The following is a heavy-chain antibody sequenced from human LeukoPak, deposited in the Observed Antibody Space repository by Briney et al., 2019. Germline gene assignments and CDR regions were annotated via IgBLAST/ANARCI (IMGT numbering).Heavy chain of an antibody. V-gene: IGHV5-51*01. J-gene: IGHJ4*02. CDR1: GYSFTSYW. Sequence: GESLKISCKGSGYSFTSYWIGWVRQMPGKGLEWMGIIYPGDSDTRYSPSFQGQVTISADKSISTAYLQWSSLKASDTAMYYCARISPYYYDSSGYYSPGWLDYWGQGTLVTVSS. CDR3: ARISPYYYDSSGYYSPGWLDY. CDR2: IYPGDSDT. D-gene: IGHD3-22*01.